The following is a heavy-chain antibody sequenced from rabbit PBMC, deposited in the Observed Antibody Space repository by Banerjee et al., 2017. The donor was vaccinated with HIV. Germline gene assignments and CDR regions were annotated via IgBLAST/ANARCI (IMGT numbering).Heavy chain of an antibody. CDR2: IYTGYSGST. CDR3: ARNGGSGDFDRFHL. D-gene: IGHD8-1*01. Sequence: QSLEESGGDLVKPGASLTLTCTASGFSFSSSDYMCWVRQAPGKGLEWIACIYTGYSGSTWYASWAKGRFTISKTSSTTVTLQMTSLTAADTATYFCARNGGSGDFDRFHLWGPGTLVTVS. J-gene: IGHJ4*01. CDR1: GFSFSSSDY. V-gene: IGHV1S40*01.